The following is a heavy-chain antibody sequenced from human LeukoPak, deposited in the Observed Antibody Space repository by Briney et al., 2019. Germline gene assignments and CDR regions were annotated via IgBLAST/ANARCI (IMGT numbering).Heavy chain of an antibody. V-gene: IGHV3-21*04. CDR2: LSSSSDYI. Sequence: GGSLRLSCAASGFTFSNYHMDWVRQAPGKGLEWVSFLSSSSDYISYADSVKGRFTISRGNAKNSLFLQMNSLRAEDTAVYYCAIPLGYCSGGSCFDFDYWGQGTLVTVSS. CDR3: AIPLGYCSGGSCFDFDY. CDR1: GFTFSNYH. J-gene: IGHJ4*02. D-gene: IGHD2-15*01.